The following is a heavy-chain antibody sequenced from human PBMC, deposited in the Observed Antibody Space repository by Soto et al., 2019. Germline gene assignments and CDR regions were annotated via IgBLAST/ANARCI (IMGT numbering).Heavy chain of an antibody. CDR1: GFTFSVYG. Sequence: QVQLVESGGGVVQPGRSLRLSCAASGFTFSVYGMHWVRQAPGKGLEWVAFMAHDASNRYYTDSAKGRFTISRDNSKNTLYLQMNSLRVEDTDVYYCAAGIGWADYWGQGTLVTVSS. CDR3: AAGIGWADY. V-gene: IGHV3-30*03. J-gene: IGHJ4*02. CDR2: MAHDASNR. D-gene: IGHD1-20*01.